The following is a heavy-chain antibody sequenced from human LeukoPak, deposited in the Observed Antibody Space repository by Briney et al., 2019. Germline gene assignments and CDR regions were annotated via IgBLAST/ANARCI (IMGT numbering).Heavy chain of an antibody. D-gene: IGHD2/OR15-2a*01. V-gene: IGHV3-15*01. CDR3: TGTTSIQADY. J-gene: IGHJ4*02. CDR1: GFTFSSYW. CDR2: IKSKTDGGTT. Sequence: PGGSLRLSCAASGFTFSSYWMSWVRQAPGKGLEWVGRIKSKTDGGTTDYAAPVKGRFTISRDDSKNTLYLQMNSLKTEDTAVYYCTGTTSIQADYWGQGTLVTVSS.